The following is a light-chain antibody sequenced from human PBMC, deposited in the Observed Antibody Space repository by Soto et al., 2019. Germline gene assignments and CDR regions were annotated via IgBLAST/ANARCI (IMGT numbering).Light chain of an antibody. Sequence: EIVLTQSPGTVSLSPVESATLSCMASQSISRSDLAWYQHRPVQSPRLLIYATSSRATGIPDRFSGSGSGTDFTLTISRLEPEDFAVYYCQQYGSSPITFGQGTRLEI. J-gene: IGKJ5*01. CDR1: QSISRSD. CDR2: ATS. CDR3: QQYGSSPIT. V-gene: IGKV3-20*01.